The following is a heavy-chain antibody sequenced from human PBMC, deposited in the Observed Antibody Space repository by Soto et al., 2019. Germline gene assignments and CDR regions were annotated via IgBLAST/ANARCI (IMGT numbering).Heavy chain of an antibody. D-gene: IGHD5-12*01. CDR2: ISYDGSNY. V-gene: IGHV3-30*18. CDR3: AKGYSGTGGMDV. CDR1: GFTFSSYG. Sequence: QVQLVESGGGVVQPGRSLRLSCAASGFTFSSYGMHWVRQAPGKGLEWVAIISYDGSNYYHADSVKGRFTISRDNSKTTLYLQMNSLRAEDTAVYYCAKGYSGTGGMDVWGQGTTVTVSS. J-gene: IGHJ6*02.